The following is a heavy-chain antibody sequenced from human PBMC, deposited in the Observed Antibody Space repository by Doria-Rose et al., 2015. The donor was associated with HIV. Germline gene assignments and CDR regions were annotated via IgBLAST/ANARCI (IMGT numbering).Heavy chain of an antibody. Sequence: SYVISWVRQAPGQGLEWMGGIIPMFGTADYARKFQGRVTITADESTSTGYMELSSLRSEDTAVYYCARDLVSGSTDWGQGTLVTVSS. D-gene: IGHD1-26*01. V-gene: IGHV1-69*01. J-gene: IGHJ4*02. CDR3: ARDLVSGSTD. CDR1: SYV. CDR2: IIPMFGTA.